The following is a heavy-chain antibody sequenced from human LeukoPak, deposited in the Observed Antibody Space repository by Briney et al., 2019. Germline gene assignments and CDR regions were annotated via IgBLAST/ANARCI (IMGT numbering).Heavy chain of an antibody. D-gene: IGHD3-10*01. J-gene: IGHJ6*03. CDR2: MNTNSGNT. V-gene: IGHV1-8*01. Sequence: ASVKVSCKASGYTFTSYDINWVRQAEGQGGEWMGWMNTNSGNTVYAKKFQGLVTMTRHTSLSTAYMELSSLRSEDTAVYYCASSYYYGSGSYYREHYYYYYMDVWGKGTTVTVSS. CDR3: ASSYYYGSGSYYREHYYYYYMDV. CDR1: GYTFTSYD.